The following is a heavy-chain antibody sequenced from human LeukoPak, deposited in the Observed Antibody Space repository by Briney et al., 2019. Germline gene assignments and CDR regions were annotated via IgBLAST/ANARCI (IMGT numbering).Heavy chain of an antibody. Sequence: GGSLRLSCAASGITFSSHAMSWVRQAPGKGLEWVSLISGRGGHTYYGDSVKGRFTISRDNSTNRLYLQMNSLRPEDTAVYYCAKGGAATMRDGYNYYYYYMEVWGRGTTVTVSS. J-gene: IGHJ6*03. CDR2: ISGRGGHT. V-gene: IGHV3-23*01. D-gene: IGHD5-24*01. CDR1: GITFSSHA. CDR3: AKGGAATMRDGYNYYYYYMEV.